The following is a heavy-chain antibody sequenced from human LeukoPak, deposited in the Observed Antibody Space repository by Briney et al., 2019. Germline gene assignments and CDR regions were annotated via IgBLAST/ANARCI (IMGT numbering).Heavy chain of an antibody. CDR3: ARQGCGSTSCRSIDY. D-gene: IGHD2-2*01. J-gene: IGHJ4*02. Sequence: KVGESLKISCKGSGYSFTNNWIAWVRQMPGRGLELMGIIHPPDSETRYSPSFQGQVTISVDKSINTAYLQWSSLKASDTAMYYCARQGCGSTSCRSIDYWGPGALVTVSS. CDR1: GYSFTNNW. V-gene: IGHV5-51*01. CDR2: IHPPDSET.